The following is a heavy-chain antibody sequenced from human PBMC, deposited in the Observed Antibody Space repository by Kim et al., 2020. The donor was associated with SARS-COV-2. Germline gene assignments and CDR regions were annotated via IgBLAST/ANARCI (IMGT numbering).Heavy chain of an antibody. CDR2: IYSGGST. Sequence: GGSLRLSYAASGFTVSSNYMSWVRQAPGKGLEWVSVIYSGGSTYYADSVKGRFTISRDNSKNTLYLQMNSLRAEDTAVYYCARAQGWELLFYFDYWGQGTLVTVSS. D-gene: IGHD1-26*01. CDR3: ARAQGWELLFYFDY. V-gene: IGHV3-53*01. CDR1: GFTVSSNY. J-gene: IGHJ4*02.